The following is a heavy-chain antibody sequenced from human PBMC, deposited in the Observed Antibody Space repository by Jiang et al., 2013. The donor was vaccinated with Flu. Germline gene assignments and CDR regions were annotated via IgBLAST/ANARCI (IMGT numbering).Heavy chain of an antibody. CDR2: SYHSGST. J-gene: IGHJ3*02. D-gene: IGHD3-22*01. V-gene: IGHV4-38-2*01. CDR3: ARHGAAAAYYYDNGGQYAFDI. Sequence: LLKPSETLSLTCAVSGYSFSSGYYWGWIRQPPGKGLEWIASSYHSGSTYYNPSLKSRVTVSFDTSKNQFSLKLSSVTAADTAVYYCARHGAAAAYYYDNGGQYAFDIWGQGTMVTVSS. CDR1: GYSFSSGYY.